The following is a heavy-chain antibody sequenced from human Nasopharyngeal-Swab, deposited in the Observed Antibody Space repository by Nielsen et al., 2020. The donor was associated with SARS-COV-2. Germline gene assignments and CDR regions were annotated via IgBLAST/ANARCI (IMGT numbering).Heavy chain of an antibody. CDR2: IYPDDSDT. V-gene: IGHV5-51*01. CDR1: GYSFTSYW. D-gene: IGHD2-2*01. Sequence: GESLKIFCKGSGYSFTSYWIGWVRQMPGKGLEWMGIIYPDDSDTRYSPSFQGQVTISADKSISTAYLQWSSLKASDTAMYYCARRDCSSTSCYAGSEYYFDYWGQGTLVTVSS. CDR3: ARRDCSSTSCYAGSEYYFDY. J-gene: IGHJ4*02.